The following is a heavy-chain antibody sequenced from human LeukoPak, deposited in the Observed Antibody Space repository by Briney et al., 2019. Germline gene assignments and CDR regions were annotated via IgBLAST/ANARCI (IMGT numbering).Heavy chain of an antibody. CDR3: AKRAAAGAVLHYYYYYMDV. CDR1: GFTFSSYE. Sequence: GGSLRLSCAASGFTFSSYEMNWVRQAPGKGLEWVSYISSSGSTIYYADSVKGRFTISRDNSKNTLCLQMNSLRAEDTAVYYCAKRAAAGAVLHYYYYYMDVWGKGTTVTISS. J-gene: IGHJ6*03. V-gene: IGHV3-48*03. CDR2: ISSSGSTI. D-gene: IGHD6-13*01.